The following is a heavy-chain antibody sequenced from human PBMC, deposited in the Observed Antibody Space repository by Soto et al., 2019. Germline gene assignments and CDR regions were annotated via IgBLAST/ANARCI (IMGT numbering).Heavy chain of an antibody. Sequence: QVQLVQSGAEVKKPGSSVKVSCKASGGTFSSNILSWVRQAPGQGLEWMGRIIPTVGMANYAQKFQGRVTISADTFTNTAYMQLSTLRSEDSAVFFCASRVLGYSSSWRTFEIWGQGTMVMVSS. CDR2: IIPTVGMA. J-gene: IGHJ3*02. CDR1: GGTFSSNI. V-gene: IGHV1-69*02. D-gene: IGHD6-13*01. CDR3: ASRVLGYSSSWRTFEI.